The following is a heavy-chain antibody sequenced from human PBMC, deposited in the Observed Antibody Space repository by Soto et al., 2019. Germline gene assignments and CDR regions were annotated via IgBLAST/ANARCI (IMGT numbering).Heavy chain of an antibody. D-gene: IGHD2-8*01. J-gene: IGHJ6*02. CDR3: AKAAIVLMVYAQMDV. CDR2: ISYDGSNK. CDR1: GFTFSSYG. V-gene: IGHV3-30*18. Sequence: HPGGSLRLSCAASGFTFSSYGMHWVRQAPGKGLEWVAVISYDGSNKYYADSVKGRFTISRDNSKNTLYLQMNSLRAEDTAVYYCAKAAIVLMVYAQMDVWGQGTTVTVS.